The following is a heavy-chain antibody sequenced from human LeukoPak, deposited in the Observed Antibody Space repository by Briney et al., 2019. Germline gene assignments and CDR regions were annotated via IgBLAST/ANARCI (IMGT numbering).Heavy chain of an antibody. V-gene: IGHV3-23*01. CDR2: INISGDVT. CDR1: GFTFSSHA. CDR3: ANEEVPNDY. J-gene: IGHJ4*02. D-gene: IGHD4/OR15-4a*01. Sequence: GGSLRLSCAVSGFTFSSHAMTWVRQAPGKGLEWVSGINISGDVTYYADSVQGRFIISRDNSKNTVYLQMDSLRVDDTAVYYCANEEVPNDYWGQGTLVTVSS.